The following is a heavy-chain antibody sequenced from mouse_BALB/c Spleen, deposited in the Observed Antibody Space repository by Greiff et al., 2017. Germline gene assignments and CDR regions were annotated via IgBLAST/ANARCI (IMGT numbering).Heavy chain of an antibody. CDR1: GYSITSDYA. Sequence: VQLKESGPGLVKPSQSLSLTCTVTGYSITSDYAWNWIRQFPGNKLEWMGYISYSGSTSYNPSLKSRISITRDTSKNQFFLQLNSVTTEDTATYYCARHYRFYYFDYWGQGTTLTVSS. V-gene: IGHV3-2*02. D-gene: IGHD2-14*01. J-gene: IGHJ2*01. CDR2: ISYSGST. CDR3: ARHYRFYYFDY.